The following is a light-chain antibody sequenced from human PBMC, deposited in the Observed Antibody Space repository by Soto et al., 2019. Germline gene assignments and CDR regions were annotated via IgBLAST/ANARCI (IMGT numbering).Light chain of an antibody. CDR3: CSYAGSFYV. Sequence: QSALTQPRSVSGSPGQSVTISRTGTSSDVGSYKDVSWYQQHPGKAPKLMIYDVSERPSGVPDRFSGSKSGNTASLTISGLQAEDEADYYCCSYAGSFYVFGTGTKLTVL. CDR1: SSDVGSYKD. V-gene: IGLV2-11*01. CDR2: DVS. J-gene: IGLJ1*01.